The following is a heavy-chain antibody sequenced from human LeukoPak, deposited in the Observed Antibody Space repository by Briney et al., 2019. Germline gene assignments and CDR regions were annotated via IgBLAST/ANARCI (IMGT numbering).Heavy chain of an antibody. CDR2: ISHDGNSK. CDR3: ARETWRRAFDI. D-gene: IGHD6-25*01. V-gene: IGHV3-30*03. Sequence: PGGSLRLSCAASGFTLSTYGMHWVRQAPGKGLEWVAMISHDGNSKQYADFAKGRFTISRDNSKNSLYLQMNSLRAEDTAVYYCARETWRRAFDIWGQGTMVTVSS. CDR1: GFTLSTYG. J-gene: IGHJ3*02.